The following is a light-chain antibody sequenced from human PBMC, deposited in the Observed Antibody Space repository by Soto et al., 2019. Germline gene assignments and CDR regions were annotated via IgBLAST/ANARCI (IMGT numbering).Light chain of an antibody. CDR3: QQSFSIPFT. V-gene: IGKV1-39*01. CDR1: QTISRS. J-gene: IGKJ3*01. CDR2: AAT. Sequence: DIQMTQSPASLSASLGDKVTIACRTSQTISRSLNWYHHRPGKAPRLLVYAATTLQSGVPSRFSGSGSGTDFNLTISSLQPEDFATSYCQQSFSIPFTFGPGTKVDIK.